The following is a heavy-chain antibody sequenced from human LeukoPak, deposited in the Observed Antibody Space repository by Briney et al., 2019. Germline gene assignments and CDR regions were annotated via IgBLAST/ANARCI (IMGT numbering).Heavy chain of an antibody. CDR1: GGSLIHYY. J-gene: IGHJ4*02. V-gene: IGHV4-59*01. CDR3: ARVDSGTYYMPLDY. CDR2: IYHSGST. D-gene: IGHD1-26*01. Sequence: SETLSLTCTVSGGSLIHYYWSWIRQPPGKGLEWIGYIYHSGSTNYNPPLKGRATISVDTSKNQISLRLSSVTAADTAVYYCARVDSGTYYMPLDYWGQGSLVTVSS.